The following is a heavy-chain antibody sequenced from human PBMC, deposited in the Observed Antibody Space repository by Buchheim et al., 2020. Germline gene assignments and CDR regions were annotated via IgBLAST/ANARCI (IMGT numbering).Heavy chain of an antibody. J-gene: IGHJ6*02. CDR2: INHNGST. CDR3: ARGPPLISDYYYGMDV. CDR1: GGSLSGYY. D-gene: IGHD2/OR15-2a*01. V-gene: IGHV4-34*01. Sequence: QVQLQQWGAGLLKPSETLSLTCAVYGGSLSGYYWIWIRQRPGKGLEWIGEINHNGSTNYNPSLKGRVTVSVDTSKNQFSLKLTSVTAADTAVYYCARGPPLISDYYYGMDVWGQGTT.